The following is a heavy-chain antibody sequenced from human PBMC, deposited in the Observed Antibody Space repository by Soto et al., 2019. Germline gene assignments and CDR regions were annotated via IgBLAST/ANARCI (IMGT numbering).Heavy chain of an antibody. Sequence: GESLKISCKGFGYTFTNYWIGWVRQMPGKGPEWMGIIYPGDSDTKYNPSFQGQVTISADKPITTTYLQWSGLKASDTAIYYCAASIFYYGMDVWGQGTTVTVSS. CDR2: IYPGDSDT. V-gene: IGHV5-51*04. CDR3: AASIFYYGMDV. J-gene: IGHJ6*02. CDR1: GYTFTNYW.